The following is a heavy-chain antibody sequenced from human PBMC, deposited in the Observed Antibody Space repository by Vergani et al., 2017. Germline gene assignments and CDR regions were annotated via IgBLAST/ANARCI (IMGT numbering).Heavy chain of an antibody. CDR1: GLTFSSYA. D-gene: IGHD2-2*03. Sequence: EVQLLESGGGLVQPGGSLRLSCAASGLTFSSYAMSWVRQAPGKGLEWVSTISGSGTTYYADSVKGRFTISRDNSKNTLYLQMNSLRAEDKAVYYCAKAPGYCSTTSCYSWGYFDLWGRGTLVTVSS. CDR3: AKAPGYCSTTSCYSWGYFDL. V-gene: IGHV3-23*01. J-gene: IGHJ2*01. CDR2: ISGSGTT.